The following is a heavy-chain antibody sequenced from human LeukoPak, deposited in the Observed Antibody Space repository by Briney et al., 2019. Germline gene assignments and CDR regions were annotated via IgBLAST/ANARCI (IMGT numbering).Heavy chain of an antibody. J-gene: IGHJ3*02. CDR2: IYYSGST. V-gene: IGHV4-39*07. CDR1: GFTFSSYT. CDR3: ARGARGVTTFSAFDI. Sequence: GSLRLSCAASGFTFSSYTMNWVRQAPGKGLEWIGSIYYSGSTYYNPSLKSRVTISVDTSKNQFSLRLSSVTAADTAVYYCARGARGVTTFSAFDIWGQGTMVTVSS. D-gene: IGHD4-17*01.